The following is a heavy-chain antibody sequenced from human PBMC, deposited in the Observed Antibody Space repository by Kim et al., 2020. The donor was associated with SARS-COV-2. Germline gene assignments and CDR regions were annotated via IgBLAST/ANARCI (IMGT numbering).Heavy chain of an antibody. J-gene: IGHJ4*02. Sequence: SETLSLTCTVSGGSISSGGYYWSWIRQHPGKGLEWIGYIYYSGSTYYNPSLKSRVTISVDTSKNQFSLKLSSVTAADTAVYYCARARITMIVVVTVFDYWGQETLVTVSS. D-gene: IGHD3-22*01. CDR1: GGSISSGGYY. CDR3: ARARITMIVVVTVFDY. CDR2: IYYSGST. V-gene: IGHV4-31*03.